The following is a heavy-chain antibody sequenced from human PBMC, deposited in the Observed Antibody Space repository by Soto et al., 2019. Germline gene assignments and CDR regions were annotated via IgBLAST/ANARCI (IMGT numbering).Heavy chain of an antibody. CDR3: TKGGIPRRYNIPKVDFDY. V-gene: IGHV3-23*01. D-gene: IGHD1-1*01. Sequence: XGSLRLSCAASGFIFSNYAMSWVRQAPGLGLEWVSAISGSGATTYYPDSVKGRFTISRDNSKNTLYLQMNNLRADDTAVYYCTKGGIPRRYNIPKVDFDYWGQGSLVTVSS. J-gene: IGHJ4*02. CDR2: ISGSGATT. CDR1: GFIFSNYA.